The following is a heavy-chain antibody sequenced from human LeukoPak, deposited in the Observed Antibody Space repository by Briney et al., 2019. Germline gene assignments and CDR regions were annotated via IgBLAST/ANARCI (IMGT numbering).Heavy chain of an antibody. V-gene: IGHV4-4*07. CDR1: GGSISSYY. CDR3: ARAKEGGSYYFFDY. Sequence: SETLSLTCTVSGGSISSYYWSWIRQPAGKGLEWIGRIYTSGSTNYNPSLKSRVTMSVDTSKNQFSLELNSVTAADTAVYYCARAKEGGSYYFFDYWGQGTLVTVSS. CDR2: IYTSGST. J-gene: IGHJ4*02. D-gene: IGHD1-26*01.